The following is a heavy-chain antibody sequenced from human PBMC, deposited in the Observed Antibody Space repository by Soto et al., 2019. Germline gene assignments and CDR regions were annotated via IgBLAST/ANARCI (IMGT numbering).Heavy chain of an antibody. CDR2: INSDGSST. Sequence: GGSLRLSCAASGFTFSSYWMHWVRRAPGKGLVWVSRINSDGSSTSYADSVKGRFTISRDNAKNTLYLQMNSLRAEDTAVYYCARRREGCSGGSCYYDAFDIWGQGTMVTVSS. J-gene: IGHJ3*02. V-gene: IGHV3-74*01. CDR1: GFTFSSYW. D-gene: IGHD2-15*01. CDR3: ARRREGCSGGSCYYDAFDI.